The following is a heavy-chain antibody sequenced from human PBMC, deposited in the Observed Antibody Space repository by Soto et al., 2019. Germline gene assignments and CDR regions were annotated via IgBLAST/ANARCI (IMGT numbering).Heavy chain of an antibody. CDR1: GDSISTFY. D-gene: IGHD6-6*01. J-gene: IGHJ6*02. CDR2: TFYSGNT. Sequence: PSETLSLTCSVSGDSISTFYWGWIRQPPGKGLEWIATTFYSGNTYYNPSLKSRVTVSVDTSKNQFSLKLSSVTAAGSAGYFCARLRLWSSSSGRYGQDVWGQGTTVTVSS. CDR3: ARLRLWSSSSGRYGQDV. V-gene: IGHV4-59*08.